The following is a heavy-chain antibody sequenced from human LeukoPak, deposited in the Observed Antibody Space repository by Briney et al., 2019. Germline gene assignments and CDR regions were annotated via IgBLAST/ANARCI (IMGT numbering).Heavy chain of an antibody. CDR3: ARDAQRGFDYSNSLKY. CDR1: GFIYSHYG. CDR2: IWSDGSNR. Sequence: GGSLRLSCAASGFIYSHYGMHWVRQAPGKGLEWVAVIWSDGSNRFCAGSVKGRFTISRDNSQNTLFLQMNSLRAEDTAMYYCARDAQRGFDYSNSLKYWGHGTLVTVSS. V-gene: IGHV3-33*01. J-gene: IGHJ4*01. D-gene: IGHD4-11*01.